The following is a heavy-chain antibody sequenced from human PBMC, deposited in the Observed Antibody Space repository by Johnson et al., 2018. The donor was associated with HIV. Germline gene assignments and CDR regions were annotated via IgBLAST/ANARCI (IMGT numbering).Heavy chain of an antibody. CDR1: GFTFDDYG. CDR3: AREGLRLWFGEPTADAFDI. Sequence: VQLVESGGGVVRPGGSPRLSCAASGFTFDDYGMSWVRQAPGKGLEWVSGINWNGGSTGYADSVKGRFTISRDNAKNSLYLQMNSLRAEDTALYYCAREGLRLWFGEPTADAFDIWGQGTMVTVSS. V-gene: IGHV3-20*04. CDR2: INWNGGST. J-gene: IGHJ3*02. D-gene: IGHD3-10*01.